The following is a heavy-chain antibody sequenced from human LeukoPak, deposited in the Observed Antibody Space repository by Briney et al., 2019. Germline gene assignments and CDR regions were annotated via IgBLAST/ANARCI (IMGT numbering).Heavy chain of an antibody. CDR1: GFTFSSYA. Sequence: GGSLRLSCAASGFTFSSYAMHWVRQAPGKGLEWVAVISYDGSNKYYADSVKGRFTISRDNSKNTLYLQMNSLRAEDTAVYYCAREYYDILTGRGPGAFDIWGQGTMVTVSS. J-gene: IGHJ3*02. CDR2: ISYDGSNK. V-gene: IGHV3-30-3*01. CDR3: AREYYDILTGRGPGAFDI. D-gene: IGHD3-9*01.